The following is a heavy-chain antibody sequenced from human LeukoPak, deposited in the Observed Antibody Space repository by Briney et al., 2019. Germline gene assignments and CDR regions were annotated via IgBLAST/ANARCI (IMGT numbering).Heavy chain of an antibody. CDR2: IYYSGST. CDR1: GGSISSSSYY. Sequence: SETLSLTCTVSGGSISSSSYYWGWIRQPPGKGLEWIGSIYYSGSTYYNPSLKSRVTISVDTSKNQFSLKLSSVTAADTAVYYCARDAAVNFDYWGQGTLVTVSS. J-gene: IGHJ4*02. D-gene: IGHD6-13*01. CDR3: ARDAAVNFDY. V-gene: IGHV4-39*07.